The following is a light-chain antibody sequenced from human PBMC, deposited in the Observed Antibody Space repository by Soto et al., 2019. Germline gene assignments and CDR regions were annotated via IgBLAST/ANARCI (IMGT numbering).Light chain of an antibody. Sequence: QSVLTQPPSASGTPGQRVTISCSGSSSNIGSNYVYWYQQLPGTAPKLLISRNNQRPSGVPGRFSGSKSGTSASLAISGLRSEDEDNYYCAAWDDSLSGVVFGGGTKLTVL. V-gene: IGLV1-47*01. CDR3: AAWDDSLSGVV. CDR2: RNN. J-gene: IGLJ3*02. CDR1: SSNIGSNY.